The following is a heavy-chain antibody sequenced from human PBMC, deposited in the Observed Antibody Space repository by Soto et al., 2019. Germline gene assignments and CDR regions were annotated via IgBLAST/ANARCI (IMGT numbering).Heavy chain of an antibody. J-gene: IGHJ4*02. CDR3: ARGRSYYSYYFDY. CDR2: IYYSGST. V-gene: IGHV4-30-4*01. Sequence: SETLSLTCTVSGGSISSGDYYWSWIRQPPGKGLEWIGYIYYSGSTYYNPSLKSRVTISVDTSKNQFSLKLSSVTAADTAVYYCARGRSYYSYYFDYWGQGTLVTVSS. CDR1: GGSISSGDYY. D-gene: IGHD1-26*01.